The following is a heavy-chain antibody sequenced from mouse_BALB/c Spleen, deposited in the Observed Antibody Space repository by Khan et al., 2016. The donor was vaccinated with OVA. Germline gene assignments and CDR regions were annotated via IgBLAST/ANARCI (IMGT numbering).Heavy chain of an antibody. CDR2: IDPENGNT. CDR3: ARRDYEAMDY. J-gene: IGHJ4*01. CDR1: GFNIKDYY. V-gene: IGHV14-1*02. D-gene: IGHD2-4*01. Sequence: VQLQQSGAELVRPGALVKLSCKASGFNIKDYYIHWVKQRPEQGLEWIGWIDPENGNTIYDPKFQGKASITADTSSTTAYLQLSSLTSEDTAVYYCARRDYEAMDYWGQGTSVTVSS.